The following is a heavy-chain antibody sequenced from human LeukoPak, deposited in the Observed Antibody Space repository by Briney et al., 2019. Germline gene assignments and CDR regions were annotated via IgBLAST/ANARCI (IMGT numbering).Heavy chain of an antibody. CDR3: AKLDPGDIAAAGTRIDY. CDR2: IRYDGSNK. Sequence: GGSLRLSCAASGFTFSSYGMHWVRQAPGKGLEWVAFIRYDGSNKYYADSVKGRFTISRDNSKNTLYLQVNSLRAEDTAVYYCAKLDPGDIAAAGTRIDYWGQGTLVTVSS. CDR1: GFTFSSYG. J-gene: IGHJ4*02. V-gene: IGHV3-30*02. D-gene: IGHD6-13*01.